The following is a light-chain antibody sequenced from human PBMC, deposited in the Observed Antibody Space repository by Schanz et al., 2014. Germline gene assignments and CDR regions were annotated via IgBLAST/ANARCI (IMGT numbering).Light chain of an antibody. Sequence: QSEMKQPASFSGSPGQSITISCTGTSGDVGTYNLVSWYQQHPGKAPKVMIYEGSKRPSGVSNRFSGSKSGNTASLTISGLQAEDEADYYCCSYATSYTWLFGGGTKLTVL. CDR3: CSYATSYTWL. CDR2: EGS. CDR1: SGDVGTYNL. V-gene: IGLV2-23*01. J-gene: IGLJ3*02.